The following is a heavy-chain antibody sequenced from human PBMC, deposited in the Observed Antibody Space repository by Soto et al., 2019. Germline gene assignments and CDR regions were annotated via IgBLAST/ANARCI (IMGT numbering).Heavy chain of an antibody. V-gene: IGHV4-30-4*01. Sequence: PXETLSLTRTVSGGSISSGNYYWSWIRQPPGKGLEWIGYIYYSGSTYYNPSLKSRVTISVDTSKNQFSLKLSSVTAADTAVYYCARGVVAVPAATRALFDTWGQGILVTVSS. J-gene: IGHJ5*02. CDR1: GGSISSGNYY. CDR2: IYYSGST. D-gene: IGHD2-2*01. CDR3: ARGVVAVPAATRALFDT.